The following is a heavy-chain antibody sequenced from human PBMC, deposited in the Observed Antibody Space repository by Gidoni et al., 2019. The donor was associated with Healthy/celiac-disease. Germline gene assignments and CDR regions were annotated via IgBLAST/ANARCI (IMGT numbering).Heavy chain of an antibody. CDR3: ARGSWFGEFSYYYYGMDV. D-gene: IGHD3-10*01. J-gene: IGHJ6*02. CDR2: IYYSGST. Sequence: QVQLQESGPGLVKPSQTLSLTCTVSAGPISSGAYYWSWIRQPPGKGLEWIGYIYYSGSTYYNPSLKSRVTISVDTSKNQFPLKLSSVTAADTAVYYCARGSWFGEFSYYYYGMDVWGQGTTVTVSS. V-gene: IGHV4-30-4*01. CDR1: AGPISSGAYY.